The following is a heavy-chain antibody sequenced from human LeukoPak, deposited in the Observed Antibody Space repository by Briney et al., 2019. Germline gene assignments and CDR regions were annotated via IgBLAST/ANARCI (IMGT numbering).Heavy chain of an antibody. J-gene: IGHJ4*02. Sequence: GGSLRLSCAASGFTFGSYAMTWVRRAPGKGLEWVSAISGGGGYIYYGDSVKGRFTSSRDNSGSTLYLQMNNLRAEDTAVYYCAKNRGTGMAFYDHWGQGTQVTVSS. CDR1: GFTFGSYA. CDR3: AKNRGTGMAFYDH. CDR2: ISGGGGYI. D-gene: IGHD5-18*01. V-gene: IGHV3-23*01.